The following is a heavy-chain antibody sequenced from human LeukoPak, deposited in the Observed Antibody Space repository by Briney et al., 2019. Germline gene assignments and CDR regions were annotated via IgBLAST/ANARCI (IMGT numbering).Heavy chain of an antibody. CDR3: ARPAYSSLDPYYYYYMDV. CDR1: GYSFTSYW. V-gene: IGHV5-51*01. CDR2: IYPGDSDT. J-gene: IGHJ6*03. D-gene: IGHD6-6*01. Sequence: GESLKISCKGSGYSFTSYWIGWVRQMPGKGLEWMGIIYPGDSDTRYSPSFQGQVTISADKSISTAYLQWSSLKASDTAMYYCARPAYSSLDPYYYYYMDVWGKGTTVTVSS.